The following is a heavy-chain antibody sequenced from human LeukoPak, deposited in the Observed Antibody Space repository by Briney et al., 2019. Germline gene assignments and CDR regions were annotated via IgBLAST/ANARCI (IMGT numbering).Heavy chain of an antibody. J-gene: IGHJ4*02. Sequence: SESLSLTCSVSGGSITNGDYYWAWIRQPPGKGLEWIATIYHNGNTYYNPSLKSRVTISVDTSASQFSLKLTFVTAADAAIYYCTREGSGRGIYSDHWGQGTLVGVSS. V-gene: IGHV4-39*02. CDR3: TREGSGRGIYSDH. CDR1: GGSITNGDYY. D-gene: IGHD3-10*01. CDR2: IYHNGNT.